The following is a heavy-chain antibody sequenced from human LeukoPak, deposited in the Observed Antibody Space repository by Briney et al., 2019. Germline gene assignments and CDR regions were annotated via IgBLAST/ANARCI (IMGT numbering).Heavy chain of an antibody. CDR1: GGSISSGDYY. D-gene: IGHD3-10*01. V-gene: IGHV4-30-4*01. CDR2: IYYSGST. J-gene: IGHJ3*02. CDR3: ARARVLLLRAFDI. Sequence: SETLSLTCTVSGGSISSGDYYWSWIRQPPGKGLEWIGYIYYSGSTYYNPSLKSRVTISVDPSKNQFSLKLSSVTAADTAVYYCARARVLLLRAFDIWGQGTMVTVSS.